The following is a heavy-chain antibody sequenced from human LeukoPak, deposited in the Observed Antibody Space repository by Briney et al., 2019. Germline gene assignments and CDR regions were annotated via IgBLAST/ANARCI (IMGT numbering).Heavy chain of an antibody. CDR1: GGSISSYY. CDR2: IYYSGST. D-gene: IGHD2-15*01. CDR3: ARALGCSGGSCYDY. V-gene: IGHV4-59*12. J-gene: IGHJ4*02. Sequence: SSETLSLTCTVSGGSISSYYWSWIRQPPGKGLEWIGYIYYSGSTNYNPSLKSRVTMSVDTSKNQFSLKLSSVTAADTAVYYCARALGCSGGSCYDYWGQGTLVTVSS.